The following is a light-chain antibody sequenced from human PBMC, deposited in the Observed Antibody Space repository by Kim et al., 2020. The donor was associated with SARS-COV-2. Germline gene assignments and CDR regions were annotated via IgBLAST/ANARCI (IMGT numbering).Light chain of an antibody. CDR2: DVS. J-gene: IGLJ2*01. CDR1: SSDVGGYNY. Sequence: QSALTQPASVSGSPGQSITISCTGTSSDVGGYNYVSWYQQHPGKAPKLMIYDVSKRPSGVSNRFSGSKSGNTASLTISVLQAEDEADYYCSSYTSSSVVFGGGTQLTVL. V-gene: IGLV2-14*01. CDR3: SSYTSSSVV.